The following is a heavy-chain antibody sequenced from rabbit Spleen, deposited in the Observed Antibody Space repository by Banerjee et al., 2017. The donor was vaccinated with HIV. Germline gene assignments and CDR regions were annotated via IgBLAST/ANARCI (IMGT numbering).Heavy chain of an antibody. CDR3: ARAAYGGYTAFDL. D-gene: IGHD2-1*01. CDR2: INTGSNNI. J-gene: IGHJ4*01. Sequence: QEQLEESGGDLVKPEGSLTLSCKASGFTLTSYWMCWVHQAPGTGLEWIACINTGSNNIWYASWAMGRFTISKTSSTTVTLQMTSLTAADTATYFCARAAYGGYTAFDLWGPGTLVTVS. V-gene: IGHV1S45*01. CDR1: GFTLTSYW.